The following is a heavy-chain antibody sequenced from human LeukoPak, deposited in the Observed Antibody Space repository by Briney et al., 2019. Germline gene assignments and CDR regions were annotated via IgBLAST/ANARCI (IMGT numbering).Heavy chain of an antibody. V-gene: IGHV4-4*07. Sequence: SETLSLTCTVSGGSISSYYWSWIRQPAGKGLEWIGRIYTSGSTNYNPSLKSRVTISVDKSKNQFSLKLSSVTAADTAVYYCVGSGYYYAECFQHWGQGTLVTVSS. CDR3: VGSGYYYAECFQH. D-gene: IGHD3-22*01. J-gene: IGHJ1*01. CDR1: GGSISSYY. CDR2: IYTSGST.